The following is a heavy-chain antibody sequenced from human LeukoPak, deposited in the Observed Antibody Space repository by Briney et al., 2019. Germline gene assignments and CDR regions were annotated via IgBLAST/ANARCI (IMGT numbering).Heavy chain of an antibody. CDR1: GYTFTNYG. D-gene: IGHD1-26*01. CDR2: ISANNGNS. Sequence: ASVKVSCKASGYTFTNYGISWVRQAPGQGLEWMGWISANNGNSNSAQKLQGRVTMTTDTSTSTAYMELRSLRSDDTAVYYCARGPRRSNSEGYMDVWGKGTTVTISS. V-gene: IGHV1-18*01. J-gene: IGHJ6*03. CDR3: ARGPRRSNSEGYMDV.